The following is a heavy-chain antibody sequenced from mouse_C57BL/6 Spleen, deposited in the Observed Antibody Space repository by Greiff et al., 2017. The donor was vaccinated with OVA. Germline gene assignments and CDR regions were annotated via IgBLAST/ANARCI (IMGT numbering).Heavy chain of an antibody. CDR2: ISYDGSN. CDR3: ARDLLRFAY. J-gene: IGHJ3*01. Sequence: EVQLVESGPGLVKPSQSLSLTCSVTGYSITSGYYWNWIRQFPGNKLEWMGYISYDGSNNYNPSLKNRISITRDTSKNQFFLKLNSVTTEDTATYYCARDLLRFAYWGQGTLVTVSA. D-gene: IGHD2-12*01. CDR1: GYSITSGYY. V-gene: IGHV3-6*01.